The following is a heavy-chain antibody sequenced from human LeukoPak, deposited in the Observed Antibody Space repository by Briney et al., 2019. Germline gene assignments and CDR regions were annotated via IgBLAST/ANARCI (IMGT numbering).Heavy chain of an antibody. J-gene: IGHJ3*02. CDR2: VNPSGGST. V-gene: IGHV1-46*01. CDR3: ARAATPYYDFGDAFDI. D-gene: IGHD3-3*01. Sequence: ASVKVSCKASGYTFTSYYMHWVRQAPGQGLEWMGVVNPSGGSTTYAQKFQGRVTMTRDTSTSTVSMELSSLRSEDTAVYYCARAATPYYDFGDAFDIWAKGQWSPSLQ. CDR1: GYTFTSYY.